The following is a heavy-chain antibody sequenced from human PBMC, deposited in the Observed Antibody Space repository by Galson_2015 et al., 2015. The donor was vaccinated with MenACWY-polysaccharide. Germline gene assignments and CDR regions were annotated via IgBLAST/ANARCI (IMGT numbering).Heavy chain of an antibody. CDR1: GFTFDAYA. V-gene: IGHV3-43*02. D-gene: IGHD3-3*01. CDR2: ISGDGATT. Sequence: SLRLSCAASGFTFDAYAMHWVRQAPGKGLEWVSLISGDGATTYYADSVKGRFTISRDNSKNSLYLQMNSLRTEDTALYYCAKGYDFWSGYLDYWGQGTLVTVSS. CDR3: AKGYDFWSGYLDY. J-gene: IGHJ4*02.